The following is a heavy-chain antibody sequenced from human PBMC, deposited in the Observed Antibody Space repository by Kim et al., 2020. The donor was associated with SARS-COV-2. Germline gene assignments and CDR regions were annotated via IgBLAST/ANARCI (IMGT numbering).Heavy chain of an antibody. CDR1: GFTFSDYY. CDR3: ARVDRDEGPFHYYGSGSYYFGAFDI. Sequence: GGSLRLSCAASGFTFSDYYMSWIRQAPGKGLEWVSYISSSGSTIYYADSVKGRFTISRDNAKNSLYLQMNSLRAEDTAVYYCARVDRDEGPFHYYGSGSYYFGAFDIWGQGTMVTVSS. J-gene: IGHJ3*02. CDR2: ISSSGSTI. V-gene: IGHV3-11*01. D-gene: IGHD3-10*01.